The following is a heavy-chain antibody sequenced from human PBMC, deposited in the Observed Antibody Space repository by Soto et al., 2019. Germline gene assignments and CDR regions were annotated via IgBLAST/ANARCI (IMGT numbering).Heavy chain of an antibody. CDR3: ARGRIAAAGIPPGWFDP. CDR1: GGSFSGYY. CDR2: INHSGST. D-gene: IGHD6-13*01. V-gene: IGHV4-34*01. J-gene: IGHJ5*02. Sequence: SETLSLTCAVYGGSFSGYYWSWIRQPPGKGLEWIGEINHSGSTNYNPSLKSRVTISVDTSKNQFSLKLSSVTAADTAVYYCARGRIAAAGIPPGWFDPWGQGTLDTVSS.